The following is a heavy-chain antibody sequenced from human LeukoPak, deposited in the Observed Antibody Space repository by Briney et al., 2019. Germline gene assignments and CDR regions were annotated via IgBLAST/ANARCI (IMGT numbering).Heavy chain of an antibody. CDR1: GYTLTELS. D-gene: IGHD2-2*01. CDR2: FDPEDGET. V-gene: IGHV1-24*01. CDR3: ATGRYCSSTSCHAYYYYMDV. J-gene: IGHJ6*03. Sequence: ASVKVSCKVSGYTLTELSMHWVRQAPGKGLEWMGDFDPEDGETIYAQKFQGRVTMTEDTSTDTAYMELSSLRSEGTAVYYCATGRYCSSTSCHAYYYYMDVWGKGTTVTISS.